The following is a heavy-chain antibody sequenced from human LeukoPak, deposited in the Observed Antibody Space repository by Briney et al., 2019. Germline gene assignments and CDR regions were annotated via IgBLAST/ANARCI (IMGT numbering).Heavy chain of an antibody. V-gene: IGHV4-4*07. CDR2: IYTSGST. D-gene: IGHD3-3*01. CDR3: ARSEGYDFWSGHRD. J-gene: IGHJ4*02. Sequence: SETLSLTCTVSGGSISSYYWSWIRQPTGKGLEWIGRIYTSGSTNYNPSLKSRVTMSVDTSKNRFSLKLSSVTAADTAVYYCARSEGYDFWSGHRDWGQGTLVTVSS. CDR1: GGSISSYY.